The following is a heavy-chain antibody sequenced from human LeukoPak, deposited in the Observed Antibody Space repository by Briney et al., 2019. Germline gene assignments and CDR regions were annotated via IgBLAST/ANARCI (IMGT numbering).Heavy chain of an antibody. CDR1: GYSINNGYY. CDR2: IYHSGST. D-gene: IGHD5-18*01. J-gene: IGHJ3*02. V-gene: IGHV4-38-2*02. CDR3: ARVGSDTAMDDAFDI. Sequence: SETLSLTCTVSGYSINNGYYWGWIRQPPGKGLEWIGSIYHSGSTYYKPSLKSRVTISVDTSKNQFSLKLSSVTAADTAVYYCARVGSDTAMDDAFDIWGQGTMVTVSS.